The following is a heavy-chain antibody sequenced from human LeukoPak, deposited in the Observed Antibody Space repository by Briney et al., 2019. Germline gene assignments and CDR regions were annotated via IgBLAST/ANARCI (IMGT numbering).Heavy chain of an antibody. CDR1: GGSISSSSYY. Sequence: SETLSLTCTVSGGSISSSSYYWGWIRQPPGKGLEWIGSIYYSGSTYYKPSLKSRVTISVDTSKNQFSLKLSSVTAADTAVYYCASSYMVRGVIWEDYWGQGTLVTVSS. CDR2: IYYSGST. J-gene: IGHJ4*02. D-gene: IGHD3-10*01. CDR3: ASSYMVRGVIWEDY. V-gene: IGHV4-39*01.